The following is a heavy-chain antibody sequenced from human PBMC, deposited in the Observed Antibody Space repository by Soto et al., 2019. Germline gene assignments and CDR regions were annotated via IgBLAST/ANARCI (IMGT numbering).Heavy chain of an antibody. J-gene: IGHJ4*02. CDR2: IKGDGSRT. Sequence: EVQLVESGGGLVQPGVSLRLSCAASGFTFNNDWMHWVRQAPGMGLVWVSRIKGDGSRTNYADSVKGRFTISRDNAKNTLYLQINSLRAEDTAGYYCARGAFGTYYFDYWGQGSLVTVSS. CDR3: ARGAFGTYYFDY. V-gene: IGHV3-74*01. D-gene: IGHD3-3*01. CDR1: GFTFNNDW.